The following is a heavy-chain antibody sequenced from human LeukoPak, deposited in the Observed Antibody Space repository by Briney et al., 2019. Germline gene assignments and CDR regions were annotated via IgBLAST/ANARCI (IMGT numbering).Heavy chain of an antibody. Sequence: PSETLSLTCTVSGGSISSSSYYWGWIRQPPGKGLEWIGEINHSGSTNYNPSLKSRVTISVDTSKNQFSLKLSSVTAADTAVYYCARGRITMVRGVIIPGWFDPWGQGTLVTVSS. CDR3: ARGRITMVRGVIIPGWFDP. V-gene: IGHV4-39*07. CDR2: INHSGST. J-gene: IGHJ5*02. CDR1: GGSISSSSYY. D-gene: IGHD3-10*01.